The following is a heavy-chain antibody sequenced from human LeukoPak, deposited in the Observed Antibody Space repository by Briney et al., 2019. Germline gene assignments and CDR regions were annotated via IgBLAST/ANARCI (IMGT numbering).Heavy chain of an antibody. D-gene: IGHD5-12*01. CDR3: ARNKGSRGYELRRGYYYYYGMDV. V-gene: IGHV3-30*04. J-gene: IGHJ6*04. CDR1: GFTFSSYA. Sequence: GGSLRLSCAASGFTFSSYAMHWVRQAPGEGLEWVAVISYDGSNKYYADSVKGRFTISRDNSKNTLYLQMNSLRAEDTAVYYCARNKGSRGYELRRGYYYYYGMDVWGKGTTVTVSS. CDR2: ISYDGSNK.